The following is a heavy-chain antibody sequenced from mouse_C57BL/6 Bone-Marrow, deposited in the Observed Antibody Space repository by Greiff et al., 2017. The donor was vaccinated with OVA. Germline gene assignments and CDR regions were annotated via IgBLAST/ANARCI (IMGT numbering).Heavy chain of an antibody. CDR2: INSDGGST. CDR1: EYEFPSHD. Sequence: VQLKESGGGLVQPGESLKLSCESNEYEFPSHDMSWVRKTPEKRLELVAAINSDGGSTYYPDTMERRFIISRDNTKKTLYLQMSSLRSEDTALYYCARQGVWGHWYFDVWGTGTTVTVSS. V-gene: IGHV5-2*01. D-gene: IGHD4-1*01. CDR3: ARQGVWGHWYFDV. J-gene: IGHJ1*03.